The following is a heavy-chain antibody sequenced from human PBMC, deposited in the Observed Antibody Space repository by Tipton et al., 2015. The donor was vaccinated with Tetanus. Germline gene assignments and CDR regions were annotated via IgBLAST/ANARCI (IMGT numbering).Heavy chain of an antibody. J-gene: IGHJ3*02. D-gene: IGHD5/OR15-5a*01. CDR3: ARETGVYVTDAFDI. V-gene: IGHV3-15*07. CDR2: VKNKADGGTT. CDR1: GLFFKNAW. Sequence: SLRLSCATSGLFFKNAWMNWVRQAPGKGLEWVGRVKNKADGGTTDYSARVKDRFSISRDDSKDTLFLQMNSLRDEDTAVYYCARETGVYVTDAFDIWGQGTMVAVSS.